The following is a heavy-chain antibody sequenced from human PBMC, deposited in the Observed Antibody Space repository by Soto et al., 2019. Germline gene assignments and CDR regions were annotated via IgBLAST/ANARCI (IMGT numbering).Heavy chain of an antibody. V-gene: IGHV3-73*01. CDR2: IRSKANSYAT. J-gene: IGHJ6*02. Sequence: PGGSLRLSCAASGFTFSGSAMHWVRQASGKGLEWVGRIRSKANSYATAYAASVKGRFTISRDDSKNTAYLQMNSLKTEDTAVYYCTRATVLGYCSSTSCYSGYYYYGMDVWGQGTTVTVS. CDR3: TRATVLGYCSSTSCYSGYYYYGMDV. CDR1: GFTFSGSA. D-gene: IGHD2-2*01.